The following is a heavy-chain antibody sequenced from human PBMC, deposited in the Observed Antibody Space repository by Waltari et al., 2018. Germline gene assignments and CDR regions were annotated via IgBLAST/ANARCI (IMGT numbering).Heavy chain of an antibody. CDR3: ARERSSDYDYVWGSYRFYYFDY. D-gene: IGHD3-16*02. Sequence: QVQLQESGPGLVKPSETLSLTCTVSGGSISSYYWSWIRQPPGKGLEWIGYIYYSGGTNYNPSLKSRVTISVDTSKNQFSLKLSSVTAADTAVYYCARERSSDYDYVWGSYRFYYFDYWGQGTLVTVSS. CDR2: IYYSGGT. V-gene: IGHV4-59*01. CDR1: GGSISSYY. J-gene: IGHJ4*02.